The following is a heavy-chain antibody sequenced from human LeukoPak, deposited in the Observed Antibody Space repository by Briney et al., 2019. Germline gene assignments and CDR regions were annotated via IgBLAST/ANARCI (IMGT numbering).Heavy chain of an antibody. D-gene: IGHD4-11*01. V-gene: IGHV4-34*01. CDR1: GGSFSGYY. CDR2: INHSGST. CDR3: ARGRVSSSTWYSTYYYFFYMDF. J-gene: IGHJ6*03. Sequence: SETLSLTCAVYGGSFSGYYWSWIRQPPGKGLEWIGEINHSGSTNYNPSLKSRVTISVDTSKNQFSLKLSSVTAADTAVYYCARGRVSSSTWYSTYYYFFYMDFWGKGTTVTVSS.